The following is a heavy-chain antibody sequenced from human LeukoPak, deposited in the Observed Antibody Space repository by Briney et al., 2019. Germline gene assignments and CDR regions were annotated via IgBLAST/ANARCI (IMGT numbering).Heavy chain of an antibody. D-gene: IGHD5-18*01. J-gene: IGHJ4*02. V-gene: IGHV2-5*02. Sequence: ESGPTLVKPTQTLTLTCTFSGFSFSATEVAVGWIRQPPGKALEWLALIYWDDDKRYSPSLKSRLTITKDTSKDQVVLTMTNMDPVDIATYFCAHSTYGYGYWGQGTLVTVSS. CDR2: IYWDDDK. CDR1: GFSFSATEVA. CDR3: AHSTYGYGY.